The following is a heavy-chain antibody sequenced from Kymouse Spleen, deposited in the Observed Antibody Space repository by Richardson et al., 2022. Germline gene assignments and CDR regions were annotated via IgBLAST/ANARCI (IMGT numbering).Heavy chain of an antibody. Sequence: QVQLVQSGAEVKKPGSSVKVSCKASGGTFSSYAISWVRQAPGQGLEWMGGIIPIFGTANYAQKFQGRVTITTDESTSTAYMELSSLRSEDTAVYYCARGERYFDSDPEWLRVGYYYYYGMDVWGQGTTVTVSS. J-gene: IGHJ6*02. CDR2: IIPIFGTA. CDR3: ARGERYFDSDPEWLRVGYYYYYGMDV. D-gene: IGHD3-9*01. CDR1: GGTFSSYA. V-gene: IGHV1-69*05.